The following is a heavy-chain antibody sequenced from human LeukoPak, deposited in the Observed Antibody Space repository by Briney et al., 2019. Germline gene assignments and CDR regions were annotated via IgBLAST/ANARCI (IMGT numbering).Heavy chain of an antibody. D-gene: IGHD3-22*01. CDR1: GFTFSSYA. Sequence: GGSLGLSCAASGFTFSSYAMGWVRQAPGNGLAWVSSISSSGVSTYYAGSVKGRFTISRDNSKNTLSLQMNSLRAEDTAVYYCAKEYYESSSSYYDDAFDIWGQGTMVTVSS. CDR3: AKEYYESSSSYYDDAFDI. J-gene: IGHJ3*02. V-gene: IGHV3-23*01. CDR2: ISSSGVST.